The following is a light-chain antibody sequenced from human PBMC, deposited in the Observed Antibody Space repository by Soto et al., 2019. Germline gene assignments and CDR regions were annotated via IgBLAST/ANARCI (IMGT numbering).Light chain of an antibody. Sequence: EIVLTQSPGTLSLSPGERATLSCRASQSVSTSYLAWYQQKPGQAPRLIIYGASSRATGITDRFSGSGSGADFTLTISRLEPEDFAVYYWQQYGSVPLTFGGGTKVEI. CDR1: QSVSTSY. J-gene: IGKJ4*01. V-gene: IGKV3-20*01. CDR2: GAS. CDR3: QQYGSVPLT.